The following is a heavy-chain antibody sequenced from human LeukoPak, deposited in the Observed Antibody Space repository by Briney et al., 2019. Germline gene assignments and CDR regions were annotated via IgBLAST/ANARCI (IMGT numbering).Heavy chain of an antibody. J-gene: IGHJ4*02. CDR2: IRSKANSYGT. Sequence: GGSLRLSCAAAGFTFSGSAMHWVRQASGEGMEWVGRIRSKANSYGTASAASVKGRFTMSRDDSKNTAYLQMNSLKTEDTAVYYCTSSLNCGQGTLVTVSS. V-gene: IGHV3-73*01. CDR1: GFTFSGSA. CDR3: TSSLN.